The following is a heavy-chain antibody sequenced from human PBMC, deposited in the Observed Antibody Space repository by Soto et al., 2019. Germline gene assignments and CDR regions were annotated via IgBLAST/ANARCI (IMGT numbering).Heavy chain of an antibody. V-gene: IGHV1-8*02. CDR3: GRGPSPRAPAGGTPYYYAMDV. J-gene: IGHJ6*02. D-gene: IGHD6-13*01. Sequence: XSVKVACKASGYDFTAYDINWVRQASGQGLEWMGWMNPINGATGSARRFQGRVSMTRNTATGTAYLELTSLRSDDSAVYYCGRGPSPRAPAGGTPYYYAMDVWGQRTTVTVSS. CDR1: GYDFTAYD. CDR2: MNPINGAT.